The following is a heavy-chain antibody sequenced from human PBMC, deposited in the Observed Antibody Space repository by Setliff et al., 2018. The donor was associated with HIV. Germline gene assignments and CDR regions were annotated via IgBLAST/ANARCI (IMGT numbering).Heavy chain of an antibody. CDR1: GGSISGYF. Sequence: SETLSLTCNVSGGSISGYFWTWIRQPAGKGLEWIGYIFYSGTTKFNPSLKSRAAISVDSSNNQFSLKMTSVTAADTAVYFCARFNALLGSSTYYDYWGPGLLVTVSS. D-gene: IGHD3-22*01. J-gene: IGHJ4*02. CDR3: ARFNALLGSSTYYDY. CDR2: IFYSGTT. V-gene: IGHV4-59*01.